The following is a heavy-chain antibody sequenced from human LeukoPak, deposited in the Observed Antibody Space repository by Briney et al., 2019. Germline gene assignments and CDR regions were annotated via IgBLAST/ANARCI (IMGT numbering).Heavy chain of an antibody. D-gene: IGHD3-10*01. CDR3: ARGSLRYGSDPSDAFDI. CDR2: INHSGST. J-gene: IGHJ3*02. Sequence: SETLSLTCAVYGGSFSGYYWSWIRQPPGKRLEWNGEINHSGSTNYNPSLKSRVTISVDTSKNQFSLKLSSVTAADTAVYYCARGSLRYGSDPSDAFDIWGQGTMVTVSS. CDR1: GGSFSGYY. V-gene: IGHV4-34*01.